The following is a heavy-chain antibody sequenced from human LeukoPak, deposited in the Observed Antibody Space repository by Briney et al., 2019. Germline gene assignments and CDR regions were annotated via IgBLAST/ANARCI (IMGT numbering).Heavy chain of an antibody. CDR3: ARDLVVVPAADPPALAGWFDP. D-gene: IGHD2-2*01. CDR2: ISAYNGNT. CDR1: GYTFTSYG. J-gene: IGHJ5*02. Sequence: ASVKVSCKASGYTFTSYGISWVRQAPGQGLEWMGWISAYNGNTNYAQKLQGRVTMTTDTSTSTAYMELRSLRSDDTAVYYCARDLVVVPAADPPALAGWFDPWGQGTLVTVSS. V-gene: IGHV1-18*01.